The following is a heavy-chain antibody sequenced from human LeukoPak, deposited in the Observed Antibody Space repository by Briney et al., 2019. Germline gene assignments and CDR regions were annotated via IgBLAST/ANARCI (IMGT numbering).Heavy chain of an antibody. V-gene: IGHV3-48*03. J-gene: IGHJ4*02. CDR2: ISSSGSTM. CDR1: GFTFSTYE. Sequence: PGGSLRLSCAASGFTFSTYEMNWVRQAPGKGLEWLSYISSSGSTMYYADSVKGRFTISRDNSKNSLYLQMNSLRTEDTALYYCAKGEIQLWSYFDYWGQGTLVTVSS. CDR3: AKGEIQLWSYFDY. D-gene: IGHD5-18*01.